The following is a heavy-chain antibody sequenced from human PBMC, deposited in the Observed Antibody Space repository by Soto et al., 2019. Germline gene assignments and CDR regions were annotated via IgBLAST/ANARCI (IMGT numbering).Heavy chain of an antibody. CDR3: AKAPKTELISYYGMDV. D-gene: IGHD1-26*01. Sequence: EVQLLESGGGLVQPGGSLRLSCAASGFTFSSYAMSWVRQAPGKGLEWVSAISGSGGSTYYADSVKGRFTISRDNSKNTLYLQMNSLKAENTAVYYCAKAPKTELISYYGMDVWGQGTTVTVSS. CDR1: GFTFSSYA. CDR2: ISGSGGST. V-gene: IGHV3-23*01. J-gene: IGHJ6*02.